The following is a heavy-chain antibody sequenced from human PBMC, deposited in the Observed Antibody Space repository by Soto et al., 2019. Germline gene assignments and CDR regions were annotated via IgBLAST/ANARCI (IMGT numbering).Heavy chain of an antibody. Sequence: GGSLRLSCSASGFTFSSYGMHWVRQAPGKGLEYVSAISSNGGSTYYADSVKGRFTISRDNYKHTLYLQMSSLRAEDMAMYYCVKEPRWSPTFAVESRSYYFDYWGQGTLVTVSS. CDR1: GFTFSSYG. D-gene: IGHD3-3*01. CDR2: ISSNGGST. CDR3: VKEPRWSPTFAVESRSYYFDY. J-gene: IGHJ4*02. V-gene: IGHV3-64D*06.